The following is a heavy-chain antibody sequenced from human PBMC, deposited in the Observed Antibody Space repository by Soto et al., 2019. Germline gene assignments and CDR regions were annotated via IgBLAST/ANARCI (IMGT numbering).Heavy chain of an antibody. J-gene: IGHJ5*01. CDR2: IYKSTTT. V-gene: IGHV4-30-4*01. Sequence: PSETLSLTCSVSGDSISTVDYFWAWIRRPPGQALEYIGYIYKSTTTYYNPSFESRVAISLDTSKSQFSLNVTSVTGADTAVYFCARGRYCLAGRCFPNWFDSWGQGTLVTVSS. CDR3: ARGRYCLAGRCFPNWFDS. D-gene: IGHD2-15*01. CDR1: GDSISTVDYF.